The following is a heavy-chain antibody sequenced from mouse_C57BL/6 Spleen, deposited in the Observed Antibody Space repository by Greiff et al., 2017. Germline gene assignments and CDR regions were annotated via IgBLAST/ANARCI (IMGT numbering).Heavy chain of an antibody. J-gene: IGHJ3*01. V-gene: IGHV1-72*01. CDR1: GYTFTSYW. Sequence: QVQLQQPGAELVKPGASVKLSCKASGYTFTSYWMHWVKQRPGRGLEWIGRIDPNSGGTKYNEQFKSKATLTVDKPSSTAYMQLSSLPSEDSAVYYCAREGLGSSSFAYWGQGTLVTVSA. D-gene: IGHD1-1*01. CDR3: AREGLGSSSFAY. CDR2: IDPNSGGT.